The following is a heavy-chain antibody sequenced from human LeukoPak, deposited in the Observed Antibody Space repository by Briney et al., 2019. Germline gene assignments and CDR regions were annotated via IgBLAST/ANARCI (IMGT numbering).Heavy chain of an antibody. V-gene: IGHV3-74*01. Sequence: GGSLRLSCAASGFTLSSYWMHWVRQPLGKGLVWVSRINGDGSSRIYADSVKGRFTISRDNAKNTVYLQMTSLRAEDTAVYYCARDQAVGSTRDSWGQGTLVTVSS. D-gene: IGHD1-26*01. J-gene: IGHJ4*02. CDR1: GFTLSSYW. CDR2: INGDGSSR. CDR3: ARDQAVGSTRDS.